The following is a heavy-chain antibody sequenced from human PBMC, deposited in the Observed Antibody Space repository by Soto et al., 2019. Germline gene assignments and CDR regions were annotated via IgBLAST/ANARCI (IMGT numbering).Heavy chain of an antibody. J-gene: IGHJ4*02. CDR2: IYYSGST. CDR3: ARIPLGVRGVIITGLCFDY. CDR1: GGSISSSSYY. D-gene: IGHD3-10*01. Sequence: QLQLQESGPGLVKPSETLSLTCTVSGGSISSSSYYWGWIRQPPGKGLEWIGSIYYSGSTYYNPSLKSRVTISVDTSKNQFSLKLSSVTAADTAVYYCARIPLGVRGVIITGLCFDYWGQGTLVTVSS. V-gene: IGHV4-39*01.